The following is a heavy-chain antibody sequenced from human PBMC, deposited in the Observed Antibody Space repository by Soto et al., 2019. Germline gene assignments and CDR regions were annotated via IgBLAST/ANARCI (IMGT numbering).Heavy chain of an antibody. Sequence: SGPTLVNPTQTLTLTCNFSGFSLSTSGLGVGWIRQPPGKALERLALIYWDDDKRYSPSLKSRLTITKDTSKNQVVLTMTNMDSLDTATYYYASSCCYIYGFDPWGQGTQFTV. D-gene: IGHD2-2*02. CDR3: ASSCCYIYGFDP. V-gene: IGHV2-5*02. J-gene: IGHJ5*02. CDR2: IYWDDDK. CDR1: GFSLSTSGLG.